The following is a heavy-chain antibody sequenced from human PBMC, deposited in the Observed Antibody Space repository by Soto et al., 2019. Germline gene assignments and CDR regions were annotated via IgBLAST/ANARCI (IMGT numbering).Heavy chain of an antibody. D-gene: IGHD3-16*01. CDR3: ARVDGITTYGMDV. V-gene: IGHV4-34*01. CDR2: INHSGST. CDR1: GGSFSSSY. Sequence: SKTLSLTCAVYGGSFSSSYWSWIRQPPGKGLEWIGEINHSGSTNYNPSLKSRVAISVDTSKNQFSLNLSSVTAADTALYYCARVDGITTYGMDVWGQGTTVTVSS. J-gene: IGHJ6*02.